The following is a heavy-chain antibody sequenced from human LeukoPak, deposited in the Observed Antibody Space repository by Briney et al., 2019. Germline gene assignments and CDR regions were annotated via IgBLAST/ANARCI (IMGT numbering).Heavy chain of an antibody. CDR2: ISSSSSYI. CDR1: GFTFSSYS. V-gene: IGHV3-21*01. CDR3: ARDPGTTGPTAPYFDY. D-gene: IGHD1-1*01. Sequence: GGSLRLSCAASGFTFSSYSMNWVRQAPGKGLEWVSSISSSSSYIYYADSVKGRFTISRDNAKNSLYLQMNSLRAEDTAVYYCARDPGTTGPTAPYFDYWGQGTLVTVSS. J-gene: IGHJ4*02.